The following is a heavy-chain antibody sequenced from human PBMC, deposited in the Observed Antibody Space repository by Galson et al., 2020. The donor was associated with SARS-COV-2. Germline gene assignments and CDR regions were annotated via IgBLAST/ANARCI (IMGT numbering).Heavy chain of an antibody. CDR1: GFTFSSSW. CDR3: ARVGTRSGWKYYFDY. CDR2: INSDGSST. V-gene: IGHV3-74*01. J-gene: IGHJ4*02. Sequence: TGGSLRLSCAASGFTFSSSWMHWVRQAPGKGLVWVSGINSDGSSTSYADSVKRRFTISRDNAKNTLYLQMNSLRAEDTAVYYCARVGTRSGWKYYFDYWGQGTLVTVSS. D-gene: IGHD6-19*01.